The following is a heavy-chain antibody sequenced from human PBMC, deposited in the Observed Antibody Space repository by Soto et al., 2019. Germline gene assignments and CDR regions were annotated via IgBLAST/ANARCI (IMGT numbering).Heavy chain of an antibody. J-gene: IGHJ5*02. D-gene: IGHD6-13*01. V-gene: IGHV4-59*08. CDR3: ARMAVAGTYDP. CDR1: GGSISSNY. Sequence: SSETLSLTCTVSGGSISSNYWSWIRQPPGKRLEWIGYIYYSGSTNYNPSLNSRVTISIDTSKNQFSLKLISAFAADTAVFYCARMAVAGTYDPYGQGTLVTVSA. CDR2: IYYSGST.